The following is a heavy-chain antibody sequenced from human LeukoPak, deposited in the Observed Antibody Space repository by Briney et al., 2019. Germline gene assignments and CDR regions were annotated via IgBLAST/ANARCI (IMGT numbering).Heavy chain of an antibody. Sequence: PSETLSLTCTVSGGSISSSSYYWGWIRQPPGKGLEWIGSIYYSGSTYYNPSLKSRVTISVDTSKNQFSLKLSSVTVADTAVYYCARHDQVSTSSPKFNDAFDIWGQGTMVTVSS. CDR3: ARHDQVSTSSPKFNDAFDI. CDR2: IYYSGST. CDR1: GGSISSSSYY. V-gene: IGHV4-39*01. J-gene: IGHJ3*02. D-gene: IGHD2-2*01.